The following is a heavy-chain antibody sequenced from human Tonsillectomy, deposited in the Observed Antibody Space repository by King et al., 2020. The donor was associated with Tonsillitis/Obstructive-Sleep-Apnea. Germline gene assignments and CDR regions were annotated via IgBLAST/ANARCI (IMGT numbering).Heavy chain of an antibody. V-gene: IGHV3-23*04. D-gene: IGHD1-26*01. J-gene: IGHJ4*02. CDR2: ISDSGGSR. CDR3: AKGSRGAVGAGSLETDY. Sequence: VQLVESGGGLVQPGGSLRLSCAASGFTFSNYAMSWVRQAPGKGLEWVSSISDSGGSRYYADSVKGRFTISRDTSKNTLYLQMNSLRAEDTALYYCAKGSRGAVGAGSLETDYWGQGTLVTVSS. CDR1: GFTFSNYA.